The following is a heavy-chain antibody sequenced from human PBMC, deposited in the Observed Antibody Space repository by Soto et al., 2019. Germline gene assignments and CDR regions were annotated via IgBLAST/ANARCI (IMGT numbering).Heavy chain of an antibody. Sequence: QVQLQGSGPGLVKPSGTLSLTCTVSGGSIVSINWWTWVRQPPGKGLEWIGDIDDSGSTNFNPSLKSRLTISVDRSKNQFSLNVTSVTAADTAVYYCARDRSTFSAFDIWDQGTMVTVSS. V-gene: IGHV4-4*02. CDR1: GGSIVSINW. CDR2: IDDSGST. CDR3: ARDRSTFSAFDI. J-gene: IGHJ3*02.